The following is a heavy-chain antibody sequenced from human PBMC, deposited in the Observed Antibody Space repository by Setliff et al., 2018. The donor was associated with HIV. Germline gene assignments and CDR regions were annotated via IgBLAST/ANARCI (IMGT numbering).Heavy chain of an antibody. CDR1: GGSISSGNDY. CDR2: IYTSGST. CDR3: ATPVTSRGYYYMDV. J-gene: IGHJ6*03. D-gene: IGHD4-17*01. V-gene: IGHV4-61*02. Sequence: PSETLSLTCSVSGGSISSGNDYWSWIRQPAGKGLEWIGRIYTSGSTNYNPSLKSRVTISVDTSKNQFSLKLSSVTAADTAVYYCATPVTSRGYYYMDVWGKGTTVTVSS.